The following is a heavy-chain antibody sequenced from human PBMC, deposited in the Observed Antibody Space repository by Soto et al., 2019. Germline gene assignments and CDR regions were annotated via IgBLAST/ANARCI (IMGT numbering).Heavy chain of an antibody. D-gene: IGHD6-13*01. CDR3: ARTPPRVTAAGLDC. Sequence: QVQLVQSGAEVKRPGASVKVSCKASGYTFTSYGINWVRQAPGQGLEWVGWISANNGDTNYAQDFQGRFTMTTDTPTTTAYMDLRSLMSDDTAVYYCARTPPRVTAAGLDCWGQGTLVTVSS. CDR2: ISANNGDT. V-gene: IGHV1-18*01. J-gene: IGHJ4*02. CDR1: GYTFTSYG.